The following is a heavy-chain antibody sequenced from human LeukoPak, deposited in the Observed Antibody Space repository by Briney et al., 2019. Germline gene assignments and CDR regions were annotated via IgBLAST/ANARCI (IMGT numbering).Heavy chain of an antibody. V-gene: IGHV3-30*02. D-gene: IGHD6-19*01. CDR2: IRYDGSIK. Sequence: PGGSLRLSCAASGFSFNNFGMHWVRQAPGKGLEWVAIIRYDGSIKYYADSVKGRFTISRDNSKNTLYLQMNSLRAEDTAVYYCARGRSSSGWGYFDYWGQGTLVTVSS. CDR1: GFSFNNFG. J-gene: IGHJ4*02. CDR3: ARGRSSSGWGYFDY.